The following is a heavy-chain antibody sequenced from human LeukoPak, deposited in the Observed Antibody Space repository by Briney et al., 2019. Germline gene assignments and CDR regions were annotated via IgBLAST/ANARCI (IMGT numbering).Heavy chain of an antibody. CDR2: IYSGGGT. J-gene: IGHJ4*02. Sequence: GGSLRLPCAASGINVSSSYLSWVRQVPGKGLEWVSFIYSGGGTYSTDSVKGRFTISRDNSKNMLYLQMNSLRAEDTAVYYCAGYSSGYYLDYWGQGTLVTVSS. V-gene: IGHV3-53*01. CDR3: AGYSSGYYLDY. D-gene: IGHD3-3*01. CDR1: GINVSSSY.